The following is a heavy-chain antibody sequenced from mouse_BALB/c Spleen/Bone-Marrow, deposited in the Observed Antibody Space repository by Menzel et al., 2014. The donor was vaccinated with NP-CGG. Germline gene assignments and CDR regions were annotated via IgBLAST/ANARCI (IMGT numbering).Heavy chain of an antibody. Sequence: QVQLQQSGAELVMPGASVKVSCKASGYTFTDYWMLWVKQRPGQGLEWIGAIDTSDSYTSYNQKFKGKATLTVDESSSTAYMQLSSLTSEDSAVYYCAREDYGYGAMDYWGQGTSVTVSS. CDR3: AREDYGYGAMDY. J-gene: IGHJ4*01. CDR2: IDTSDSYT. V-gene: IGHV1-69*01. CDR1: GYTFTDYW. D-gene: IGHD2-2*01.